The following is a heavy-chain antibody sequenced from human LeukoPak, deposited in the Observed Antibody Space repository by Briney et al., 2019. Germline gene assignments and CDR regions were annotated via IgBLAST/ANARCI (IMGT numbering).Heavy chain of an antibody. CDR3: AKGLHSWGQYYMDV. CDR1: GFTFSSYG. CDR2: ISGSGGST. V-gene: IGHV3-23*01. Sequence: GGSLRLSCAASGFTFSSYGMSWVRQAPGKGLEWVSAISGSGGSTYYADSVKGRFTISRDNSKNTLYLQMNSLRAEDTAVYYCAKGLHSWGQYYMDVWGKGTTVTISS. D-gene: IGHD6-13*01. J-gene: IGHJ6*03.